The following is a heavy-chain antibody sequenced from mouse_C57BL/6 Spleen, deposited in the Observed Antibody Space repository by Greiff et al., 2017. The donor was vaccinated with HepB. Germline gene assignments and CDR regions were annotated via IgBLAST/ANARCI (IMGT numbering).Heavy chain of an antibody. CDR1: GYTFTSYW. CDR2: IYPSDSET. CDR3: ARWGLRSGFAY. J-gene: IGHJ3*01. Sequence: QVQLQQPGAELVRPGSSVKLSCKASGYTFTSYWMDWVKQRPGQGLEWIGNIYPSDSETHYNQKFKDKATLTVDKSSSTAYMQLSSLTSEDSAVYYCARWGLRSGFAYWGQGTLVTVSA. V-gene: IGHV1-61*01. D-gene: IGHD2-2*01.